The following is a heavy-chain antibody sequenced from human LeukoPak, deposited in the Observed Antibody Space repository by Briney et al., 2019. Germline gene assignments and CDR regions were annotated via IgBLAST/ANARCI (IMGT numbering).Heavy chain of an antibody. J-gene: IGHJ4*02. D-gene: IGHD2-2*01. Sequence: GGSLRLSCAASGFTFSSYGMHWVRQAPGKGLEWVAFIRYDGSNKYYADSVKGRFTVSRDNSKNTLYLQMNSLRAEDTAVYYCAKSGAGYCSSTSCYAGDYWGQGTLVTVSS. CDR3: AKSGAGYCSSTSCYAGDY. V-gene: IGHV3-30*02. CDR2: IRYDGSNK. CDR1: GFTFSSYG.